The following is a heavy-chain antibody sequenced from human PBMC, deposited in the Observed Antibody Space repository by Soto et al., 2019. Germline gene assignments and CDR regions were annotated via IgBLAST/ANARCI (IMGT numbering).Heavy chain of an antibody. CDR1: GFTFRTYW. Sequence: VQLVESGGGLVQPGGSLRLSCAASGFTFRTYWLSWVRQVPGKGLEWVANINLDGSEKNYVDSVKGRFTISRDNARTSLYLQMSSLRAEDTALYYCARDGSTSWYSYDYHGMDVWGQGTTVTVSS. CDR3: ARDGSTSWYSYDYHGMDV. D-gene: IGHD5-18*01. V-gene: IGHV3-7*05. CDR2: INLDGSEK. J-gene: IGHJ6*02.